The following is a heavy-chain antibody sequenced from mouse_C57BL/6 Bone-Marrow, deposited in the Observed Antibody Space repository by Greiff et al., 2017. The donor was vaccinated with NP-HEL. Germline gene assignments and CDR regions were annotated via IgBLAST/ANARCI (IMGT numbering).Heavy chain of an antibody. D-gene: IGHD2-5*01. Sequence: EVMLVESGGGLVQPGESLKLSCESNEYEFPSHDMSWVRKTPEKRLELVAAISSDGGSTYYPDTMERRFIISRDNTKKTRYLQMSSLRSEYTALYYCARLAHSNPYAMDYWGQGTSVTVSS. CDR2: ISSDGGST. CDR1: EYEFPSHD. V-gene: IGHV5-2*01. CDR3: ARLAHSNPYAMDY. J-gene: IGHJ4*01.